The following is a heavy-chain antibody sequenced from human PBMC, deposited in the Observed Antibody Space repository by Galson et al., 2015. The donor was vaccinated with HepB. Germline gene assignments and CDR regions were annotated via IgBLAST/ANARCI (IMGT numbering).Heavy chain of an antibody. J-gene: IGHJ4*02. CDR3: TRNRHDYGDYFDY. Sequence: SLRLSCAASGFTFSGSAMHWVRQASGKGLEWVGRIRSKANSYATAYAASVKGRFTISRDDSKNTAYLQMNSLKTEDTAAYYCTRNRHDYGDYFDYWGRGTLVTVSS. CDR1: GFTFSGSA. CDR2: IRSKANSYAT. D-gene: IGHD4-17*01. V-gene: IGHV3-73*01.